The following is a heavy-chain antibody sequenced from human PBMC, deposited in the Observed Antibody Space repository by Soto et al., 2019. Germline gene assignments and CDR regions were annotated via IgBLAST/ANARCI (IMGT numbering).Heavy chain of an antibody. CDR2: IIPIFGTA. D-gene: IGHD6-13*01. CDR1: GGTFSSYA. J-gene: IGHJ6*02. CDR3: ARVAYSSRSVLGYYGMDV. V-gene: IGHV1-69*13. Sequence: GASVKVSCKASGGTFSSYAISWVRRAPGQGLEWMGGIIPIFGTANYAQKFQGRVTITADESTSTAYMELSSLRSEDTAVYYCARVAYSSRSVLGYYGMDVWGQGTTVTVSS.